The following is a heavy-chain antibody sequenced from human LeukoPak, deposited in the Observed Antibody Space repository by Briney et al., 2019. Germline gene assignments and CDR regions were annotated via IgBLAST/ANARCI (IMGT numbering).Heavy chain of an antibody. CDR2: ISSDGNDQ. Sequence: PGGSLRLSCVASGFSFSSYGMHWVRQAPGKGLEWVALISSDGNDQYYADSVKGRFTISRDNSKNTLSLQMNSLRPEDTAMYYCTTQGFCISTGCYANAFDIWGQGTVVTVSS. CDR1: GFSFSSYG. CDR3: TTQGFCISTGCYANAFDI. J-gene: IGHJ3*02. V-gene: IGHV3-30*03. D-gene: IGHD2-2*01.